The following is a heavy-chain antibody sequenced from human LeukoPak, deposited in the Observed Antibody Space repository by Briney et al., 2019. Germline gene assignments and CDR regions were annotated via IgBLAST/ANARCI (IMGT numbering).Heavy chain of an antibody. CDR2: IYYSGST. CDR1: GGSISSSSYY. J-gene: IGHJ6*03. D-gene: IGHD6-19*01. V-gene: IGHV4-39*01. CDR3: ATTRRAVAGPVDYYYYYMDV. Sequence: PSETLSLTCTVSGGSISSSSYYWGWIRQPPGKGLEWIGSIYYSGSTYYNPSLKSRVTISVDTSKNQFSLKLSSVTAADTAVYYCATTRRAVAGPVDYYYYYMDVWGKGTTVTISS.